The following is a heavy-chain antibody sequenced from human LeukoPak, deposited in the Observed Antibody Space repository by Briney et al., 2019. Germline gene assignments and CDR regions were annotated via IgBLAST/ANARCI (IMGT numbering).Heavy chain of an antibody. Sequence: GGSLRLSCVVSGFSFSDHQMTWVRQAPGRGLEWVSYITSSGSTIYYADSVKGRFTISRDNAKNSLYLEMNSLRVEDTAVYYCASLRHDIAVVPPAWWFDPWGQGTLVTVSS. D-gene: IGHD2-2*01. J-gene: IGHJ5*02. CDR3: ASLRHDIAVVPPAWWFDP. V-gene: IGHV3-48*03. CDR1: GFSFSDHQ. CDR2: ITSSGSTI.